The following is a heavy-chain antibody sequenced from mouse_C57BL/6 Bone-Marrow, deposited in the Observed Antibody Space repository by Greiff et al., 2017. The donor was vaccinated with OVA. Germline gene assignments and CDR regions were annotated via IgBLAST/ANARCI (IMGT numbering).Heavy chain of an antibody. J-gene: IGHJ2*01. V-gene: IGHV1-15*01. CDR2: IDPETGGT. CDR3: NYYGSSFLFFDY. Sequence: VQRVESGAELVRPGASVTLSCKASGYTFTDYEMHWVKQTPVHGLEWIGAIDPETGGTAYNQKFKGKAILTADKSSSTAYMELRSLTSEDSAVYYCNYYGSSFLFFDYWGQGTTLTVSS. CDR1: GYTFTDYE. D-gene: IGHD1-1*01.